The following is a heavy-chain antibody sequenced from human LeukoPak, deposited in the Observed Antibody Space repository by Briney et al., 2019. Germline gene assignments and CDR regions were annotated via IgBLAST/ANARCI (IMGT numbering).Heavy chain of an antibody. V-gene: IGHV6-1*01. D-gene: IGHD1/OR15-1a*01. CDR3: ARDGSSTHANIGFDY. CDR1: GDSVSSNSAA. CDR2: TYYRSKWYN. J-gene: IGHJ4*02. Sequence: SQTLSLTCAIAGDSVSSNSAAWNWIRQSPSRGLEWLGRTYYRSKWYNDYAVSVKSRLTIKPDTSKNQFSLQLNSVTPDDTAVYYCARDGSSTHANIGFDYWGQGTLVTVSS.